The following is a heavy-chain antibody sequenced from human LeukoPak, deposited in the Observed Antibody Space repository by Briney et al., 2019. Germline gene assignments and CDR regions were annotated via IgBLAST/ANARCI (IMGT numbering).Heavy chain of an antibody. Sequence: SETLSLTCAVYGGSFSGYYWSWIRQPPGKGLEWIGEINHSGSTNYNPSLKGRVTISVDTSKNQFSLKLSSVTAADTAVYYCARGRRNYCSSASCYVLLFDYWGQGTMVTVSS. D-gene: IGHD2-2*01. CDR1: GGSFSGYY. CDR2: INHSGST. J-gene: IGHJ4*02. V-gene: IGHV4-34*01. CDR3: ARGRRNYCSSASCYVLLFDY.